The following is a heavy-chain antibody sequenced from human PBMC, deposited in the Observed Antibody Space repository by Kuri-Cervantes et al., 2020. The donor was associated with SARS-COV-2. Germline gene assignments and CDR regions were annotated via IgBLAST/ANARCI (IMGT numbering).Heavy chain of an antibody. V-gene: IGHV3-33*01. D-gene: IGHD3-10*01. CDR3: ARDRRGATRPDAFDI. Sequence: GESLKISCAASGFTYNNYGMHWVRQAPGKGLEWVAVIWYDGGNKYYADSVKGRFTISRDNSKNTLYLQMNSLRVEDTAVYYCARDRRGATRPDAFDIWGQGTMVTVSS. CDR1: GFTYNNYG. J-gene: IGHJ3*02. CDR2: IWYDGGNK.